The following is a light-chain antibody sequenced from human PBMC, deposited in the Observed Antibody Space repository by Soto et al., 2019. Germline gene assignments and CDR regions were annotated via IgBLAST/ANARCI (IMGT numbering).Light chain of an antibody. CDR1: QSISSW. V-gene: IGKV1-27*01. Sequence: DIQMTQSPSTLSASVGDRVTINCRASQSISSWLAWYQQKPGKAPKLLIYNASTLQSGVPSRFSGSGSGTDFTLTISSLQPEDVATYYCQKYNSVPLTFGGGTKVDIK. CDR3: QKYNSVPLT. CDR2: NAS. J-gene: IGKJ4*01.